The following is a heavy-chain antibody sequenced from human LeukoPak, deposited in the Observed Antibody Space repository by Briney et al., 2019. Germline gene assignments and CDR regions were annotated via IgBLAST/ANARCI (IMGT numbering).Heavy chain of an antibody. V-gene: IGHV3-64D*06. CDR1: GFTFSSYW. CDR3: AKGDGSNSQPDY. Sequence: GGSLRLSCAASGFTFSSYWMHWVRQAPGKGLEYVSAISTDGRSTYYADSVKGRFTISRDNSKNTLYLLMSSLRAEDTAVYYCAKGDGSNSQPDYWGQGTLVSVSS. J-gene: IGHJ4*02. D-gene: IGHD4-23*01. CDR2: ISTDGRST.